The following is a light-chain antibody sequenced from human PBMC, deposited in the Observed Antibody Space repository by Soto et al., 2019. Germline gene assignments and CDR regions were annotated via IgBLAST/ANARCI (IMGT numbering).Light chain of an antibody. V-gene: IGKV3-15*01. J-gene: IGKJ1*01. CDR3: QQYDVWPPWT. CDR1: QSVSTN. CDR2: AAS. Sequence: EIVVTQSPATLSVSPGEGATLSCRASQSVSTNLAWYQQKPGQPPRLLIYAASTRATGIPARFSGSGSGTEFTLSISSLQSEDFAVYYCQQYDVWPPWTFGQGTKVDIK.